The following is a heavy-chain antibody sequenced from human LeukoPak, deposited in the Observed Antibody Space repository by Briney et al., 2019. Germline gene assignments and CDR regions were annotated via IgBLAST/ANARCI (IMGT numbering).Heavy chain of an antibody. J-gene: IGHJ2*01. V-gene: IGHV1-69*06. CDR1: GGTFSSYA. D-gene: IGHD5-18*01. Sequence: GASVKVSCKASGGTFSSYAISWVRQAPGQGLEWMGGIIPIFGTANYAQKFQGRVTITADKSTSTAYMELSSLRSEDTAVYYCARNPVDTAMVTADWYFDLWGRGTLVTVSS. CDR3: ARNPVDTAMVTADWYFDL. CDR2: IIPIFGTA.